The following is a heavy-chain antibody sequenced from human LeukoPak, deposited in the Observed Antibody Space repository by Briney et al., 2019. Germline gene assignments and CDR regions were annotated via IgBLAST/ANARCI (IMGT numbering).Heavy chain of an antibody. CDR3: ARERVVVTAIEDCYYGMDV. D-gene: IGHD2-21*02. Sequence: GGSLRLSCVASGFTFSSYWMSWVRQAPGKGLEWVANIKQDGSEKYYVDSVKGRFTISRDNAKSSLYLQMNSLRAEDTAVYYCARERVVVTAIEDCYYGMDVWGQGTTVTVSS. V-gene: IGHV3-7*03. CDR1: GFTFSSYW. J-gene: IGHJ6*02. CDR2: IKQDGSEK.